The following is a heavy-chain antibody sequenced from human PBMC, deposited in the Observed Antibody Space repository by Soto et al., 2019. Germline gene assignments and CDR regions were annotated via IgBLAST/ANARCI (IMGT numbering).Heavy chain of an antibody. CDR2: IYLSGST. CDR3: ARVSPSGDIDV. Sequence: LSLTCTVSGYSISSGYYWGWIRQPPGKRLEWIANIYLSGSTYYSPSLKSRVTISLDTSKNQFSLTVRSVTASDTATYYCARVSPSGDIDVWGQGTTVTVSS. D-gene: IGHD3-10*01. CDR1: GYSISSGYY. V-gene: IGHV4-38-2*02. J-gene: IGHJ6*02.